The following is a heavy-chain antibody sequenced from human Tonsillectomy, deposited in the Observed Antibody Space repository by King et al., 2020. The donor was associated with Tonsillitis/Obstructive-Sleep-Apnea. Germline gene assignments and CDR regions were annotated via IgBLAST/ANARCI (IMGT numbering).Heavy chain of an antibody. CDR1: GGSISSYY. CDR2: IYYSGST. Sequence: QLQESGPGLVKPSETLSLTCTVSGGSISSYYWSWIRQPPGKGLEWIGYIYYSGSTNYNPSLKSRVTISVDTSKNQFSLKLSSVTAADTAVDYCARRRRGSSGPFDYWGQGTLVTVSS. CDR3: ARRRRGSSGPFDY. V-gene: IGHV4-59*08. D-gene: IGHD3-22*01. J-gene: IGHJ4*02.